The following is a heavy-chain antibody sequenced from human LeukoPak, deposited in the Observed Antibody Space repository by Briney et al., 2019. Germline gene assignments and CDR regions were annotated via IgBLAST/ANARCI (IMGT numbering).Heavy chain of an antibody. CDR3: ARDRLHYGEYEKTFDY. CDR1: GFTFSSYA. CDR2: ISGSGGST. D-gene: IGHD4-17*01. Sequence: GGSLRLSCAASGFTFSSYAMSWVRQAPGKGLEWVSDISGSGGSTYYADSVKGRFTISRDNSKNTLYLQMNSLRAEDTAVYYCARDRLHYGEYEKTFDYWGQGTLVSVSS. J-gene: IGHJ4*02. V-gene: IGHV3-23*01.